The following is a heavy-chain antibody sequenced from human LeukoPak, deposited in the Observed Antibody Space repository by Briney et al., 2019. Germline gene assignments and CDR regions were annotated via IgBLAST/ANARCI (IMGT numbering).Heavy chain of an antibody. CDR3: ARAPEECSSTSCYTDYYYGMDV. V-gene: IGHV4-4*02. Sequence: YPSETLSLTCAVSGGSISSSNWWSWVRQPPGQGLEWIGEIYHSGSTNYNPSLKSRVTISVDKSKNQFSLKLSSVTAADTAVYYCARAPEECSSTSCYTDYYYGMDVWGQGTTVTVSS. J-gene: IGHJ6*02. CDR1: GGSISSSNW. CDR2: IYHSGST. D-gene: IGHD2-2*02.